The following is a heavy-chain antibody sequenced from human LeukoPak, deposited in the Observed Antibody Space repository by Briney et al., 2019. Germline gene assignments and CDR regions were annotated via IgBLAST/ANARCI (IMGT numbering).Heavy chain of an antibody. V-gene: IGHV3-33*01. J-gene: IGHJ3*02. Sequence: GRSLRLSCAASGFTFSSYGMHWVRQAPGKGLEWVSVIWYDGSKKYYADSVKGRFTISRDNSKNTLYLQMNSLRAEDTAVYYCASSNYDILTGYEEDAFDIWGQGTMVTVSS. D-gene: IGHD3-9*01. CDR1: GFTFSSYG. CDR3: ASSNYDILTGYEEDAFDI. CDR2: IWYDGSKK.